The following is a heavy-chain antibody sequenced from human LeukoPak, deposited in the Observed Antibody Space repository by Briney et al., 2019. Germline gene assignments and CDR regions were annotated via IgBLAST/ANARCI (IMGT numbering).Heavy chain of an antibody. CDR3: ATRNNWNYFDS. CDR2: ISGSGGST. V-gene: IGHV3-23*01. Sequence: GGSLRLSCAASGFTFSSYAMSWVRQAPGKGLEWVSAISGSGGSTYYADSVKGRFTISRDNAKNTLYLQLNSLRAEDTAEYYCATRNNWNYFDSWGQGTLVTVSS. CDR1: GFTFSSYA. D-gene: IGHD1-20*01. J-gene: IGHJ4*02.